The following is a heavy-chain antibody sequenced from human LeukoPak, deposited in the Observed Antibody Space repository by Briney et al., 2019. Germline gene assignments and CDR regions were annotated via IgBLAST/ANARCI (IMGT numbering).Heavy chain of an antibody. CDR3: ARSEWFGELVYYFDY. D-gene: IGHD3-10*01. CDR2: IKQDGSEK. V-gene: IGHV3-7*03. J-gene: IGHJ4*02. CDR1: GFILSGYF. Sequence: GGSLRLSCAASGFILSGYFMSWVRQAPGKGLEWVANIKQDGSEKYYVDSVKGRFTISRDNAKNSLYLQMNSLRAEDTAVYYCARSEWFGELVYYFDYWGQGTLVTVSS.